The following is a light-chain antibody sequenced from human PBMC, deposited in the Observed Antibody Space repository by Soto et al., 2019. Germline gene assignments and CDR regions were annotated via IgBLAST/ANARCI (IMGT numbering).Light chain of an antibody. CDR3: QQYNNCPPWT. V-gene: IGKV3-15*01. CDR2: GAS. Sequence: TLSLSPEGGDARSCGASQRVGSNVAWYQQKPGQAPPLLLYGASTRATGIPARFSGSGSGTEFRLSISSLHSEDFAVYYCQQYNNCPPWTFGQGTKVDIK. J-gene: IGKJ1*01. CDR1: QRVGSN.